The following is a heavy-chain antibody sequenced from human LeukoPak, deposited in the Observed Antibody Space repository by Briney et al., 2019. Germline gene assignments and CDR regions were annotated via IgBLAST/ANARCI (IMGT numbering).Heavy chain of an antibody. D-gene: IGHD1-26*01. Sequence: GESLKISCNGSGYXFTSYWICWVRQMPGKGLEWMGLLSPGDSDTRYSPSLQGHVTISADKSSSTAYLQWSSLKASDTAMYYCARSASYLVGHDYWGQGTLVTVSS. CDR2: LSPGDSDT. CDR1: GYXFTSYW. J-gene: IGHJ4*02. V-gene: IGHV5-51*01. CDR3: ARSASYLVGHDY.